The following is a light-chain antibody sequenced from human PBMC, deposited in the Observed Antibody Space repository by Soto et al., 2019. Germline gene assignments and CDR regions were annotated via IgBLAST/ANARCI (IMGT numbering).Light chain of an antibody. CDR3: AAWDDSLRGHWV. V-gene: IGLV1-47*02. Sequence: QSVLTQPPSASGTPGQRVTISCSGSTSNIGSNDVYWYQQFPGTAPKVLIYSNNQRPSGVPDRFSAFKSGTSASLAISGLLSGDEADYYCAAWDDSLRGHWVFGGGTKLTVL. CDR2: SNN. J-gene: IGLJ3*02. CDR1: TSNIGSND.